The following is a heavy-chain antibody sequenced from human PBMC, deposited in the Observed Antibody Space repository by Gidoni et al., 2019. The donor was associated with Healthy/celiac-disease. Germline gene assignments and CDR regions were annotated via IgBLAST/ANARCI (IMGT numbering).Heavy chain of an antibody. CDR3: ARGVVPAALRFNWFDP. D-gene: IGHD2-2*01. Sequence: QVQLVQSGAEVKKHGSSVKVSCKASGGTFRSYASSWVRQAPGQGLEWMGWIIPIFGTANDAQKFQGRVTSTADESTSTAYMELSSLRSEDTAVYYCARGVVPAALRFNWFDPWGQGTLVTVSS. CDR1: GGTFRSYA. V-gene: IGHV1-69*01. CDR2: IIPIFGTA. J-gene: IGHJ5*02.